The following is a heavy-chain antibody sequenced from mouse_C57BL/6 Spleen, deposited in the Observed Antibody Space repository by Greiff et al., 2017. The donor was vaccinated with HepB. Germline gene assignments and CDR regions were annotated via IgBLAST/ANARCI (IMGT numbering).Heavy chain of an antibody. Sequence: QVQLQQSGAELVKPGASVKLSCKASGYTFTSYWMHWVKQRPGQGLEWIGMIHPNSGSTNYNEKFKSKATLTVDKSSSTAHMQLSSLTSEDSAVYYCARRGYSNGYFDVWGTGTTVTDSS. V-gene: IGHV1-64*01. CDR1: GYTFTSYW. CDR3: ARRGYSNGYFDV. CDR2: IHPNSGST. J-gene: IGHJ1*03. D-gene: IGHD2-5*01.